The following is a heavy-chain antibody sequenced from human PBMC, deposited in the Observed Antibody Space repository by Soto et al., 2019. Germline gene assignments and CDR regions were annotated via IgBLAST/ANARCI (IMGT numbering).Heavy chain of an antibody. D-gene: IGHD5-12*01. Sequence: GGSLRLSCAASGFTFSSYGMHWVRQAPGKGLEWVAVIWYDGSNKYYADSVKGRFTISRDNSKNTLYLQMNSLRAEDTAVYYCARDAEGYPSQGWAFDIWGQGTMVTVSS. J-gene: IGHJ3*02. CDR1: GFTFSSYG. CDR3: ARDAEGYPSQGWAFDI. CDR2: IWYDGSNK. V-gene: IGHV3-33*01.